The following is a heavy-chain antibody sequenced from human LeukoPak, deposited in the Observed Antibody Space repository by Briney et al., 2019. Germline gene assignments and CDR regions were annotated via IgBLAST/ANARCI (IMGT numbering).Heavy chain of an antibody. CDR3: ARVEATTGRNYHYYYMDV. CDR2: INSGSTYM. CDR1: GFDFSSYS. D-gene: IGHD1-1*01. V-gene: IGHV3-21*01. J-gene: IGHJ6*03. Sequence: GGSLRLSCGASGFDFSSYSMNWVRQSPGKGLEWVSSINSGSTYMYYADSVKGRFTISRDNAKNSLHLQMDSLRAEDTAVYFCARVEATTGRNYHYYYMDVWGEGTTVTVSS.